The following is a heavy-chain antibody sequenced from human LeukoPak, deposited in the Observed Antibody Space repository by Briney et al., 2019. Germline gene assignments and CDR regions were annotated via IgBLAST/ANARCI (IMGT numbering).Heavy chain of an antibody. V-gene: IGHV3-23*01. CDR3: AKSERYSSGYYSM. CDR1: GFTFSSYA. Sequence: GGSLRLSCAASGFTFSSYAMSWVRQAPGKGPEWVSAISGSGGSTYSADSVKGRFTISRDNSKNTLYLQMNSLRAEDTALYYCAKSERYSSGYYSMWGQGTLVTVSS. CDR2: ISGSGGST. J-gene: IGHJ4*02. D-gene: IGHD6-19*01.